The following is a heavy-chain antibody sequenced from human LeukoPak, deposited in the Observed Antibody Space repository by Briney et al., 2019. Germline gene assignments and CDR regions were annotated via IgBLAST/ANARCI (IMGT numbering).Heavy chain of an antibody. J-gene: IGHJ4*02. CDR1: RFTFSRYG. Sequence: GGSLRLSCAASRFTFSRYGMHWVRQPPWKGRVWVSRIQSDGSNTKYADSVKGRFSISRDNDKNTLYLEMNSVRAEDTAVYYCAKEIFSGLLYIDYWGQGPLVSVS. V-gene: IGHV3-74*03. CDR2: IQSDGSNT. CDR3: AKEIFSGLLYIDY. D-gene: IGHD5-12*01.